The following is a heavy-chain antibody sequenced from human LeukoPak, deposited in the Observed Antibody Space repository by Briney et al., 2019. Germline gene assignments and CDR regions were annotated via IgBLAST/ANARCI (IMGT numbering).Heavy chain of an antibody. D-gene: IGHD3-3*01. J-gene: IGHJ3*02. CDR1: GGSFSGYY. CDR3: ARGVYYDFWSGYQSHDAFDI. CDR2: INHSGST. V-gene: IGHV4-34*01. Sequence: SETLSLTCAVYGGSFSGYYRSWIRQPPGKGLEWIGEINHSGSTNYNPSLKSRVTISVDTSKNQFSLKLSSVTAADTAVYYCARGVYYDFWSGYQSHDAFDIWGQGTMVTVSS.